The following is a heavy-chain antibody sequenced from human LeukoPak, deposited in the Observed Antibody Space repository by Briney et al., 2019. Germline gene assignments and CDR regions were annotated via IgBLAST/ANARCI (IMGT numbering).Heavy chain of an antibody. CDR2: IYSGGST. D-gene: IGHD3-3*01. V-gene: IGHV4-61*02. CDR1: GGSISSGSYY. J-gene: IGHJ5*02. CDR3: ARDYGVWCGHYIGFDP. Sequence: SQTLSLTCTVSGGSISSGSYYGSWSRQPAGKVLEWIGRIYSGGSTNYNPSLKSRVTIVVDTSKNQFSLTLSSVTAGDTAVYYCARDYGVWCGHYIGFDPWGQGTLVTVSS.